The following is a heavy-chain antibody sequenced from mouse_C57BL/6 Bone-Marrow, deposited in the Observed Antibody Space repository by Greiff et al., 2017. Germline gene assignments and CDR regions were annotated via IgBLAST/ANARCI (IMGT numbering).Heavy chain of an antibody. J-gene: IGHJ3*01. CDR3: ARRDWGFAY. CDR2: ISNLAYSI. CDR1: GFTFSDYG. Sequence: DVMLVESGGGLVQPGGSLKLSCAASGFTFSDYGMAWVRQAPRKGPEWVAFISNLAYSIYYADTVTGRFTLSRENAKNTLYLEMSSLRSEDTAMYYCARRDWGFAYWGQGTLVTVSA. D-gene: IGHD4-1*01. V-gene: IGHV5-15*04.